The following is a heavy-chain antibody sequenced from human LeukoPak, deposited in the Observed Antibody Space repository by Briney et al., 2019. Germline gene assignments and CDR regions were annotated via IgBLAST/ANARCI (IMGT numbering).Heavy chain of an antibody. CDR2: IYYSGNT. Sequence: SETLSLTCTVSGGSISNYYWGWIRQAPGKGLEWIGSIYYSGNTYYNSSLNSRVTISLDTSQNQFSLKLNSVTAADTAVYYCATVASGWYPDYWGQGALVTVAS. CDR3: ATVASGWYPDY. J-gene: IGHJ4*02. CDR1: GGSISNYY. V-gene: IGHV4-39*07. D-gene: IGHD6-19*01.